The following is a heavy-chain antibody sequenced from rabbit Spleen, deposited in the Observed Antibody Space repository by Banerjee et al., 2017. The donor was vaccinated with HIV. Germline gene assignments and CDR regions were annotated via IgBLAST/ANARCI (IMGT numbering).Heavy chain of an antibody. CDR3: GRGSATMTMVITGYYLSL. CDR2: ISGGSSGST. J-gene: IGHJ3*01. Sequence: QEQLEESGGDLVKPGASLTLTCTASGFTLSSSYWIWWVRQAPGKGLEWIACISGGSSGSTGYASWVNGRFTISSDNAQNTVDLKMTSLTAADTATYFCGRGSATMTMVITGYYLSLWGQGTLVTVS. CDR1: GFTLSSSYW. D-gene: IGHD2-1*01. V-gene: IGHV1S45*01.